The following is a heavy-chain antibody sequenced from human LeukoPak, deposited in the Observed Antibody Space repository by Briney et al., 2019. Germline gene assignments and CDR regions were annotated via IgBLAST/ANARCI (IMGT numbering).Heavy chain of an antibody. CDR1: GFTFSSYA. V-gene: IGHV3-23*01. CDR3: AKGRSTSWKASYYFDY. CDR2: ISASGGGT. Sequence: GWSLRLSCAASGFTFSSYAMTWVRQAPGKGLEWVSVISASGGGTSYADSVKGRFTISRDNSKNTLYLQMNSLRVEDTAIYYCAKGRSTSWKASYYFDYWGQGTLVTVSS. D-gene: IGHD2-2*01. J-gene: IGHJ4*02.